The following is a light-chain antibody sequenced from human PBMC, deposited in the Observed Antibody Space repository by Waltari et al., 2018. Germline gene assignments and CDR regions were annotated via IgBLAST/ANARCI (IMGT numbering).Light chain of an antibody. CDR1: QNINTF. Sequence: LQMTQSPSSLSASVGDRVTITCRASQNINTFLNWYQQKPGKPPKLLIYVTSNLQRGVPSRFSGSGAGTDFTLTINSLQPDDFATYYCHQSYTSPQTFGQGTKVDMK. V-gene: IGKV1-39*01. CDR3: HQSYTSPQT. J-gene: IGKJ1*01. CDR2: VTS.